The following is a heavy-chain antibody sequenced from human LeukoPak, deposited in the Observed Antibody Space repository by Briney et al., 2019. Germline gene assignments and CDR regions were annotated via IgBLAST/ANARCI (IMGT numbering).Heavy chain of an antibody. CDR3: AKSGDYRYYFDY. V-gene: IGHV3-23*01. Sequence: GGSLRLSCAASGFTFSGYAMSWVRQAPGKGLEWVSAISGSGGSTYYADSVKGRFTISRDNSKNTLYLQMNSLRAEDTAVYYCAKSGDYRYYFDYWGQGTLVTVSS. J-gene: IGHJ4*02. D-gene: IGHD4-17*01. CDR2: ISGSGGST. CDR1: GFTFSGYA.